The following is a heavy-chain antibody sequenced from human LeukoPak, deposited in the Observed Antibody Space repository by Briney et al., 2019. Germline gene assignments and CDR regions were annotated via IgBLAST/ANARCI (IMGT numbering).Heavy chain of an antibody. V-gene: IGHV3-21*01. Sequence: GGSLRLSCAASGFTFSSSAMNWVRQAPGKGLEWVSSISSSSSYIYYADSVKGRFTISRDNAKNSLYLQMNSLRAEDTAVYYCARVWRYSSSWYEIYYYMDVWGKGTTVTVSS. J-gene: IGHJ6*03. D-gene: IGHD6-13*01. CDR1: GFTFSSSA. CDR2: ISSSSSYI. CDR3: ARVWRYSSSWYEIYYYMDV.